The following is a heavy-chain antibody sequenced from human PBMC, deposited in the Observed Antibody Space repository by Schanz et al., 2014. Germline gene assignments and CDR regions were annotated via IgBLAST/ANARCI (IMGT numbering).Heavy chain of an antibody. D-gene: IGHD2-2*01. V-gene: IGHV3-11*01. CDR1: GFTFADYY. CDR3: ARGSCTASGCYDAFDL. J-gene: IGHJ3*01. Sequence: QVQLLESGGGLFKPGGSLRLSCAGSGFTFADYYMTWIRQAPGKGLEWISYVSSYDTTVSYADSVKGRFTISRDNAKNSVYLQMNSLRVEDTAVYYCARGSCTASGCYDAFDLWGQGTLVTVSS. CDR2: VSSYDTTV.